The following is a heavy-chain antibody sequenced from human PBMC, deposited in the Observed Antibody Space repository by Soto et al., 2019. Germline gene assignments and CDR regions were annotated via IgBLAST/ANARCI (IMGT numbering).Heavy chain of an antibody. CDR1: GDSITSNSYF. V-gene: IGHV4-39*01. CDR3: ARSGFYDYVWGSYRRLYYFDY. Sequence: PSETLSLTCTVSGDSITSNSYFWAWIRQPPGKGLEWIGSIYYSGTTYYNPSLKSRVTISVDRSKNQFSLKLSSVTAADTAVYYCARSGFYDYVWGSYRRLYYFDYWGQGTLVTVSS. D-gene: IGHD3-16*02. J-gene: IGHJ4*02. CDR2: IYYSGTT.